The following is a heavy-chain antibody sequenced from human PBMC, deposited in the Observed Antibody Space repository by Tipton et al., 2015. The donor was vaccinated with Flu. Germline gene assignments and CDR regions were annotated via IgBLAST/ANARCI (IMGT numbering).Heavy chain of an antibody. V-gene: IGHV4-61*02. CDR2: IYTSGRT. CDR3: ARDGGSSWPD. J-gene: IGHJ4*02. CDR1: GASISSGPYY. D-gene: IGHD6-13*01. Sequence: TLSLTCTVSGASISSGPYYWSWIRQPAGKGLEWIGRIYTSGRTNYNPSLKSRVNISVDTSKMQFSLKLNSVTAADTAVYYCARDGGSSWPDWGQGTLVTVSS.